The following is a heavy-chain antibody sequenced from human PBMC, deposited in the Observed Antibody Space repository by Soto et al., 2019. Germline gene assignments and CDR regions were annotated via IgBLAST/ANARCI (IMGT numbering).Heavy chain of an antibody. CDR2: INPSGGST. CDR1: GYTFTSYY. J-gene: IGHJ4*02. V-gene: IGHV1-46*01. CDR3: ATVGFIVGATTDY. D-gene: IGHD1-26*01. Sequence: ASVKVSCKASGYTFTSYYMHWVRQAPGQGLEWMGIINPSGGSTSYAQKFQGRVTMTEDTSTDTAYMELSSLRSEDTAVYYCATVGFIVGATTDYWGQGTLVTVSS.